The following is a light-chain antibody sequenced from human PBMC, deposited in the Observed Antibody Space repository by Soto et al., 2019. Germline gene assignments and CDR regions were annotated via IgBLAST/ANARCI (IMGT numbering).Light chain of an antibody. Sequence: DKVTIPCRARQSIGTHLNWYQQKPGKAPKLLIYGASSLQSGVPSRFSGSGSGTDFTLTISSLEPEDSATYYCQQSYSSPPITFGQGTRLEIK. CDR2: GAS. J-gene: IGKJ5*01. CDR3: QQSYSSPPIT. V-gene: IGKV1-39*01. CDR1: QSIGTH.